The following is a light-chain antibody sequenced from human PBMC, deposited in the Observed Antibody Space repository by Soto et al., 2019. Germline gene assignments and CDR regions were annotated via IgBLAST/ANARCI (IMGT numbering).Light chain of an antibody. CDR1: QGIRND. CDR3: QQYDNLWT. V-gene: IGKV1-6*01. Sequence: IQMTQSTSSLSASVADRVTITCRASQGIRNDLGWYQQKPGKAPKLLIYKASNLQSGVPSRLSVSGSGTEFTLPIPDLKPDDSASYYCQQYDNLWTFGQGTKVDIK. J-gene: IGKJ1*01. CDR2: KAS.